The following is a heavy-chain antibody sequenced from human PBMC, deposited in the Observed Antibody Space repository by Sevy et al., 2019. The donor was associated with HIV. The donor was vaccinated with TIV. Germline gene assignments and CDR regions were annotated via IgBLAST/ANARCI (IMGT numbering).Heavy chain of an antibody. CDR2: IIQDGSDK. CDR3: ASDLFSGGYYVNY. J-gene: IGHJ4*02. Sequence: GGSLRLSCAASGFTLSNYWMSWVRQAPGKGLEWVANIIQDGSDKYYVDSVKGRFTISRYNAKNSLYLQMNSLRVEDTAVYYCASDLFSGGYYVNYWGQGTLVTVSA. CDR1: GFTLSNYW. D-gene: IGHD1-26*01. V-gene: IGHV3-7*01.